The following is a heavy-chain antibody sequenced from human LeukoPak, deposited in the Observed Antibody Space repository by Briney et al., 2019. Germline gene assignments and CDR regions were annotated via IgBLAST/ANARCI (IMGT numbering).Heavy chain of an antibody. CDR3: AELGITMIGGV. Sequence: GGSLRLSCATSGFTLKYFWMTWVRQAPGKGLEWVANIKEDGSEKYYVDSVKGRFTISRDNAKNSLYLQMNSLRAEDTAVYYCAELGITMIGGVWGKGTTVTISS. D-gene: IGHD3-10*02. J-gene: IGHJ6*04. CDR2: IKEDGSEK. V-gene: IGHV3-7*01. CDR1: GFTLKYFW.